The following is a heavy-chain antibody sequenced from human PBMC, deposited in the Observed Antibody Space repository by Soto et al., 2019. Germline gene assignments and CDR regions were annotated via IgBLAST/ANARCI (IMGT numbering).Heavy chain of an antibody. CDR3: ARTVYYSDSSGYYAAKFDS. CDR2: IYHTGST. Sequence: QLQLQESGSGLVKPSQTLSLTCTVSGGSLSSGGYSWSWIRQPPGKGLEWIGYIYHTGSTYYNPSLKSRVTISVDRSKNQFSLKLSSVTAGDTAVYYCARTVYYSDSSGYYAAKFDSWGQGTLVTVSS. D-gene: IGHD3-22*01. V-gene: IGHV4-30-2*01. CDR1: GGSLSSGGYS. J-gene: IGHJ4*02.